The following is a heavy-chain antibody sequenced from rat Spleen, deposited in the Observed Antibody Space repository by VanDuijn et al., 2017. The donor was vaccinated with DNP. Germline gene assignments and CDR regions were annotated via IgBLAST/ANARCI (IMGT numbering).Heavy chain of an antibody. Sequence: EVQLVESGGGLVQPGRSLKLSCAASGFTFSNYGMAWVRQAPTKGLEWVASITNSGGSTYYRDSVKGRFTISRDNAKSTLYLQMDSLRSEDTATYYCASRAPGDYFYGGYFDYWGQGVMVTVSS. CDR3: ASRAPGDYFYGGYFDY. V-gene: IGHV5S13*01. J-gene: IGHJ2*01. CDR2: ITNSGGST. CDR1: GFTFSNYG. D-gene: IGHD1-6*01.